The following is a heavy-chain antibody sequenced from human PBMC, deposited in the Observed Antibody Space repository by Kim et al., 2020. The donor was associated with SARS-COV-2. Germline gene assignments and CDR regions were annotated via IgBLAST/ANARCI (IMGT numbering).Heavy chain of an antibody. D-gene: IGHD4-17*01. V-gene: IGHV4-59*01. CDR3: ARATGTTWYDAFDI. Sequence: SPSLKRRVTISVDTAKDQFSLKLNAVTAADTAVYYCARATGTTWYDAFDIWGQGTMVTVSS. J-gene: IGHJ3*02.